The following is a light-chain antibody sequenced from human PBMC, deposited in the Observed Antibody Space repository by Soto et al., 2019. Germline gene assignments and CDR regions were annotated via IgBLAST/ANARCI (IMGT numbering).Light chain of an antibody. CDR2: QVN. Sequence: QSAMTQPPSASGSPGQSVTISCSGTSGDVGGWNYYSWYQQHPGKAPKLMIFQVNQRPSGVPDRFSGSKSGNTSSLTVSGLQAEDEADYYCSSYVRNDSPRGVVFGGGTKLTVL. V-gene: IGLV2-8*01. J-gene: IGLJ2*01. CDR3: SSYVRNDSPRGVV. CDR1: SGDVGGWNY.